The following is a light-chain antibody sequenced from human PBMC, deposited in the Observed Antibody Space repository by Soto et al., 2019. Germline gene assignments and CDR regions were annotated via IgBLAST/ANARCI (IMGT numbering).Light chain of an antibody. CDR1: QSISTY. V-gene: IGKV1-39*01. J-gene: IGKJ2*01. CDR2: AAS. Sequence: DIQMTQSPSSLSASVGDRVTITCRASQSISTYLNWYQQKPGKAPKLLIYAASTLQSGVPSRFSGGGSGTDFTLTFGSLQPEDFASYYCQQSYSAPHTFGQGTKLEIK. CDR3: QQSYSAPHT.